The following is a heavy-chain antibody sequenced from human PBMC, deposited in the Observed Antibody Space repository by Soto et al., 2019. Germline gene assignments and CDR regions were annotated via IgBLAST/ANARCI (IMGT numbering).Heavy chain of an antibody. V-gene: IGHV4-34*01. CDR3: ERGGSSDWPVAVDF. Sequence: QLHQQQWGAGLLKPSETLSLTCAVYGGSFSGYFWNWIRQSPGKGLEWIGKVNHNGRNNYNPSLKSRVTISLDMSTNQLSLKLTSVTAADTAVYYCERGGSSDWPVAVDFWGQGTMGTVSS. J-gene: IGHJ3*01. CDR2: VNHNGRN. CDR1: GGSFSGYF. D-gene: IGHD6-19*01.